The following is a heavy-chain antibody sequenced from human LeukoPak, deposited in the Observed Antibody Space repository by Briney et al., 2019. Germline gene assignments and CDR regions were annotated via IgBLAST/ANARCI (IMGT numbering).Heavy chain of an antibody. CDR3: ARNFIVGATNPDY. D-gene: IGHD1-26*01. CDR1: GFTFSSYA. J-gene: IGHJ4*02. CDR2: ISYDGSNK. Sequence: GGSLRLSCAASGFTFSSYAMHWVRQAPGKGLEWVAVISYDGSNKYYADSVKGRFTISRDNSKNTLYLQTNSLRAEDTAVYYCARNFIVGATNPDYWGQGTLVTVSS. V-gene: IGHV3-30-3*01.